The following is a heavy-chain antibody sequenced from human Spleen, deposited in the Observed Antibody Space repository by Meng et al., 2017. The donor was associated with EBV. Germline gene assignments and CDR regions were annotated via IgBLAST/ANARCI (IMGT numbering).Heavy chain of an antibody. CDR1: GGSISSGTYY. CDR2: IYHNGDT. J-gene: IGHJ4*02. D-gene: IGHD3-16*01. Sequence: LREAGTRLAKPSQPPSLNCSVSGGSISSGTYYWSWIRQPPGRVLEWIGYIYHNGDTYYSPSLQSRLTISVGTSKNQFSLKMSSVTAADTAVYFCASGSGGNFDFWGQGTLVTVSS. V-gene: IGHV4-30-4*01. CDR3: ASGSGGNFDF.